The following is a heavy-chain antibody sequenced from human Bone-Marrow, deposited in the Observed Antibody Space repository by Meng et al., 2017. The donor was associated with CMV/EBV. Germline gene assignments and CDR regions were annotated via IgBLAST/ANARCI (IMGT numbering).Heavy chain of an antibody. Sequence: GGSLRLSCAASGFTFDDYGMSWVRQAPGKGLEWMGGIIPILGIANYAQKFQGRVTITADKSTSTAYMELSSLRSEDTAVYYCARGLANDYSNYFATGDYYYYGMDVWGQGTTVTVSS. CDR1: GFTFDDYG. CDR2: IIPILGIA. V-gene: IGHV1-69*10. J-gene: IGHJ6*02. D-gene: IGHD4-11*01. CDR3: ARGLANDYSNYFATGDYYYYGMDV.